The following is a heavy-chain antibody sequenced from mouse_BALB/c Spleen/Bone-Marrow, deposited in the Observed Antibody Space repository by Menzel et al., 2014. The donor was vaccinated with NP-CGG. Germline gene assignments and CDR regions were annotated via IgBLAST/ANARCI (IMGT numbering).Heavy chain of an antibody. V-gene: IGHV5-12-1*01. J-gene: IGHJ4*01. CDR2: ITNGGDNT. CDR3: VRHKNYYAMDY. Sequence: EVQRVESGGGLVKPGGSLKLSCAASGFAFSRYDMSWVRQTPEKRLEWVAYITNGGDNTYYPDTVKGRFTISRDNAKNTLYPQMSSLKSEDTAMYYCVRHKNYYAMDYWGQGTSVTVSS. CDR1: GFAFSRYD.